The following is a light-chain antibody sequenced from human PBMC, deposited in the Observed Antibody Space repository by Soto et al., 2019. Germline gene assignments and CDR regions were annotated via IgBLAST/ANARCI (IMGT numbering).Light chain of an antibody. CDR1: QGISSW. CDR2: AAS. J-gene: IGKJ1*01. CDR3: QQGDSSPRT. Sequence: DIQMTQSPSSVSASIGDRVTITCRASQGISSWLAWYQQKPGNAPKLLIYAASNLQSGVPSRFSGSGSGTYFTLTISSLQPEDFATYYCQQGDSSPRTFGQGTKVEIK. V-gene: IGKV1-12*01.